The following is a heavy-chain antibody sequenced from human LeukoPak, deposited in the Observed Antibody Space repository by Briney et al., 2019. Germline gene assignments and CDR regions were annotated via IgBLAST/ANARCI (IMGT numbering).Heavy chain of an antibody. V-gene: IGHV3-30*04. D-gene: IGHD2-2*02. CDR3: ARDNSYTTNLETYDY. J-gene: IGHJ4*02. CDR2: ISDVGTDK. Sequence: GRSLRLSCVASGFILSSYAIHWVRQAPGKGLEWVAVISDVGTDKYYADSVTGRFTGSRDNSKNTVYLQMKSLGAEDTAVYYCARDNSYTTNLETYDYWGQGTLVTVSS. CDR1: GFILSSYA.